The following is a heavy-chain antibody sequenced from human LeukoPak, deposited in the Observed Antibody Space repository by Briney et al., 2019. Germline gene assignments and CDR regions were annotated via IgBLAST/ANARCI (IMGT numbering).Heavy chain of an antibody. CDR3: AKEGPDSSSWHMSWHGSPPLDY. Sequence: GGSLRLSCAASGFTFSSYGMHWVRQAPGKGLEWVAFIRYDGSNKYYADSVKGRFTISRDNSKNTLYLQMNSLRAEDTAVYYCAKEGPDSSSWHMSWHGSPPLDYWGQGTLVTVSS. D-gene: IGHD6-13*01. V-gene: IGHV3-30*02. CDR1: GFTFSSYG. CDR2: IRYDGSNK. J-gene: IGHJ4*02.